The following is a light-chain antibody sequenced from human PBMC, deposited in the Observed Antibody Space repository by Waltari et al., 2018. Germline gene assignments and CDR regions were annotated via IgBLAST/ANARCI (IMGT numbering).Light chain of an antibody. J-gene: IGKJ4*01. CDR1: QSLLHSNGYNY. CDR2: LGS. CDR3: MQALQTPFT. V-gene: IGKV2-28*01. Sequence: DIVMTQSPLSLPVTPGEPASISCRSSQSLLHSNGYNYLDWYLQKPGQSPQLQIYLGSNRASGVPDRFSGSGSGTDFTLKISRVEAEDVGVYYCMQALQTPFTFGGGTKVEIK.